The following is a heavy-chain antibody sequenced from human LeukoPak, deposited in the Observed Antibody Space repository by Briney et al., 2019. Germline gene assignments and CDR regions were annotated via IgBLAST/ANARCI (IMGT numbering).Heavy chain of an antibody. CDR3: ARNGRVRRVVKDLFES. CDR2: VSPYNGNT. D-gene: IGHD3-10*01. J-gene: IGHJ4*02. Sequence: ASVKVSCKTSGYTFTDYDITWVRQAPGQGLEWMGRVSPYNGNTYYSQRFQDRVTITKDTSTGTAYMDLRNLRTDDTAMYYCARNGRVRRVVKDLFESWGQGTLVAVSS. V-gene: IGHV1-18*01. CDR1: GYTFTDYD.